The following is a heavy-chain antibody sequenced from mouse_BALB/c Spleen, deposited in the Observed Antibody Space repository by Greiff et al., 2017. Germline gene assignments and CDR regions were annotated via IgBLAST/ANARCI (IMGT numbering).Heavy chain of an antibody. CDR3: ARVIGDAMDY. CDR2: INPSSGYT. Sequence: LVESGAELARPGASVKMSCKASGYTFTSYTMHWVKQRPGQGLEWIGYINPSSGYTNYNQKFKDKATLTADKSSSTAYMQLSSLTSEDSAVYYCARVIGDAMDYWGQGTSVTVAS. J-gene: IGHJ4*01. D-gene: IGHD1-2*01. CDR1: GYTFTSYT. V-gene: IGHV1-4*01.